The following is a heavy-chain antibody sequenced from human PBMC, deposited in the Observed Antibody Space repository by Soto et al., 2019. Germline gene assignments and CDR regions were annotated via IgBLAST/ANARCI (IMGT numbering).Heavy chain of an antibody. V-gene: IGHV4-31*03. D-gene: IGHD1-7*01. Sequence: QVQLQESGPGLVKPSQTLSLTCTVSGDSISSGGYYWSWIRQHPGKGLESIGYIYDNGGAYYSPSLRGRVVISLDRSENQFSLRLSSVTAADTAVYYCARVKGGTTRRAFDSWGQGTLVTVSS. CDR1: GDSISSGGYY. J-gene: IGHJ4*02. CDR2: IYDNGGA. CDR3: ARVKGGTTRRAFDS.